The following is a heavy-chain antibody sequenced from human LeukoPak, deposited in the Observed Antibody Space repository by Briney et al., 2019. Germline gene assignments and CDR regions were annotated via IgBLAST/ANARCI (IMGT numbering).Heavy chain of an antibody. D-gene: IGHD3-10*01. Sequence: PGGSLRLSCAASGFTLSEYSMRWVRLAPGEGLEWGSSICITGTYIYYPDSVRCRFTISRDNDENSLYLQMDSLRAEDTGVYYCARGQGVYASGSYPFYYWGQGTLVTVSS. J-gene: IGHJ4*02. V-gene: IGHV3-21*01. CDR1: GFTLSEYS. CDR2: ICITGTYI. CDR3: ARGQGVYASGSYPFYY.